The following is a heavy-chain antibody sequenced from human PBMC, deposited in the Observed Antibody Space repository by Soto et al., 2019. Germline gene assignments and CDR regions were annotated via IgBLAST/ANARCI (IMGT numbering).Heavy chain of an antibody. D-gene: IGHD3-22*01. CDR1: GFSSNDYA. V-gene: IGHV3-30*03. CDR3: SRGTYYPQSSGLHADY. J-gene: IGHJ4*02. CDR2: ISSDGHHQ. Sequence: GSLRLSCATSGFSSNDYAMYWVRQAPGQGLEWVAIISSDGHHQFYLDNLRGRFTVSRDNSKNTLYLQMNSLRPEDTAVYYCSRGTYYPQSSGLHADYWGPGTVVTVSS.